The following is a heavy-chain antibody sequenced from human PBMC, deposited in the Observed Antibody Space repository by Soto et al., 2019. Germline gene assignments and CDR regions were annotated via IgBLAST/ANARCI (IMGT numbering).Heavy chain of an antibody. CDR1: GGSLSTPVW. CDR2: VFHSGSA. Sequence: KPSETLSLTCGVSGGSLSTPVWWSWVRLPPGKGLEWIGEVFHSGSANYNPSLQSRVTISLDKSTNQFSLRLTSVTAADTAVYFCARGRYCLTGRCFPNWFDSWGQGALVTVSS. J-gene: IGHJ5*01. D-gene: IGHD7-27*01. V-gene: IGHV4-4*02. CDR3: ARGRYCLTGRCFPNWFDS.